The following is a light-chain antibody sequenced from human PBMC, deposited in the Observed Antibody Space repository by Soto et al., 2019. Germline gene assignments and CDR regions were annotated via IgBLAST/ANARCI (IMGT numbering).Light chain of an antibody. CDR1: NGDVGSYDL. J-gene: IGLJ1*01. CDR2: EVN. V-gene: IGLV2-23*02. CDR3: CSYVGNYIYV. Sequence: QSALTQPASVSGSPGQSITISCTGTNGDVGSYDLVSWYQRYPGEAPKLIIYEVNKRPSGISNRFSGSKSGNTASLTISGLQAEDEADYFCCSYVGNYIYVFGTGTK.